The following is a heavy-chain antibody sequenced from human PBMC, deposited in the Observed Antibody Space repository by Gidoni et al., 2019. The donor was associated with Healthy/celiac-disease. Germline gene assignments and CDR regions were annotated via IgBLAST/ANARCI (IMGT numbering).Heavy chain of an antibody. Sequence: QVQLVQSGAEGKKPGASVKVSCKASGYNSTSYAMHWVRQAPGQRLEWMGWINAGNGNTKYSQKFQGRVTITRDTSASTAYMELSSLRSEDTAVYYCASYPINIRSYYFDYWGQGTLVTVSS. CDR2: INAGNGNT. V-gene: IGHV1-3*01. CDR1: GYNSTSYA. J-gene: IGHJ4*02. CDR3: ASYPINIRSYYFDY. D-gene: IGHD3-10*01.